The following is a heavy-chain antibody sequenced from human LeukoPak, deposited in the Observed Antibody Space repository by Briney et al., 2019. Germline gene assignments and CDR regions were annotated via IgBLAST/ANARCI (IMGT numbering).Heavy chain of an antibody. J-gene: IGHJ1*01. Sequence: GGSLRLSCAVSGFTFSSYWMHWVRQAPGKGLVWVSRINSDGSSTTYSDSVKGRFTISRDNAKNTLYLQMNSLRAEDTAVYYCARGGSSWSGYFQHWGQGTLVTVSS. D-gene: IGHD6-13*01. CDR3: ARGGSSWSGYFQH. CDR1: GFTFSSYW. V-gene: IGHV3-74*01. CDR2: INSDGSST.